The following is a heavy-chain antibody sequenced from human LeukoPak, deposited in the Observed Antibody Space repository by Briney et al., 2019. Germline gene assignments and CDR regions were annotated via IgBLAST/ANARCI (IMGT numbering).Heavy chain of an antibody. Sequence: ASVRVSCKAAGYSFTSYCMHWVRQAPGQGLEWMGIINPSGGSTSYAQKFQGRVTMTRDTSTSTVYMELSSLRSEDTAVYYCARGAAYYYGMDVWGQGTTVTVSS. CDR3: ARGAAYYYGMDV. V-gene: IGHV1-46*01. CDR1: GYSFTSYC. CDR2: INPSGGST. J-gene: IGHJ6*02.